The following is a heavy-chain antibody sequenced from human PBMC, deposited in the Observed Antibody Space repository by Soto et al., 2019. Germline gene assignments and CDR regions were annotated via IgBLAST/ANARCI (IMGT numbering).Heavy chain of an antibody. J-gene: IGHJ3*02. CDR1: GGSISSGDYY. V-gene: IGHV4-30-4*01. CDR2: IYYSGST. D-gene: IGHD2-2*01. Sequence: QVQLQESGPGLVKPSQTLSLTCTVSGGSISSGDYYWSWIRQPPGKSLERLGYIYYSGSTYYNPSLRCRVTIAVDASKIQFSLKLSSVTAADTAVYYCASDAASPVDPAWAFDIWGQGTMVTVS. CDR3: ASDAASPVDPAWAFDI.